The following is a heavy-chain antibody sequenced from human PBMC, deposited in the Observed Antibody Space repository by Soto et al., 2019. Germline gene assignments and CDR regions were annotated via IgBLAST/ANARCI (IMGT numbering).Heavy chain of an antibody. D-gene: IGHD3-16*01. CDR3: ARDHGGGGLTLEY. CDR2: ISNSGRNT. Sequence: QVHLEESGGGLVKPGGSLRLSCTASGFIFSDYSMSWIRQAPGKGLEWVSDISNSGRNTHHADSVEGRFTISRDNAKDSLYLQKNSLRPEDAAIYYGARDHGGGGLTLEYWGQGALVTVSS. J-gene: IGHJ4*02. V-gene: IGHV3-11*01. CDR1: GFIFSDYS.